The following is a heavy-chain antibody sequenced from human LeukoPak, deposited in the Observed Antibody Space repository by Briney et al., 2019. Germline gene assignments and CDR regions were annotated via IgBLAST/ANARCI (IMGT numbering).Heavy chain of an antibody. J-gene: IGHJ6*02. D-gene: IGHD3-3*01. CDR1: GYTFTGYY. CDR3: ARSDSISRFLECLLETNYGMDV. Sequence: ASVKVSCKASGYTFTGYYMHWVRQAPGQGLEWMGWINPNRGGTNYAQKFQGRVTMTRDTSISTAYMELTRLRSDDTAVYYCARSDSISRFLECLLETNYGMDVWGQGTTVTVSS. V-gene: IGHV1-2*02. CDR2: INPNRGGT.